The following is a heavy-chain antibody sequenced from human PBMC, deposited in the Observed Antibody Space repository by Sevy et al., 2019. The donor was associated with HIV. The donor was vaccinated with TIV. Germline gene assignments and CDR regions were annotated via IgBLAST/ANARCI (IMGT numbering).Heavy chain of an antibody. V-gene: IGHV3-33*01. CDR1: GFTFSNYG. CDR2: VWEDIINK. D-gene: IGHD3-22*01. CDR3: ASLPNNYYDRAGSSGDDGFDI. Sequence: GGSLRLSCVASGFTFSNYGMHWVRQAPGKGLEWVATVWEDIINKHYADSAKGRFTISRDNSKNTLYLQMNSLRAEDTAVYYCASLPNNYYDRAGSSGDDGFDIWGQGTMVTVSS. J-gene: IGHJ3*02.